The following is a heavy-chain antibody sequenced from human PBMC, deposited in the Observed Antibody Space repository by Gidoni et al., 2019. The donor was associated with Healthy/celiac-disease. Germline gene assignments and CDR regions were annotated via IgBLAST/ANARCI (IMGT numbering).Heavy chain of an antibody. V-gene: IGHV4-59*01. CDR1: GDSISSYY. Sequence: QVQLQESGPGLVKPSETLSLTCTVSGDSISSYYWSWIRQPPGKGLEWIGYIYYSGSTNYNPSLKSRVTISVDTSKNQFSLKLSSVTAADTAVYYCARDGVVGATDAFDIWGQGTMVTVSS. CDR2: IYYSGST. D-gene: IGHD1-26*01. CDR3: ARDGVVGATDAFDI. J-gene: IGHJ3*02.